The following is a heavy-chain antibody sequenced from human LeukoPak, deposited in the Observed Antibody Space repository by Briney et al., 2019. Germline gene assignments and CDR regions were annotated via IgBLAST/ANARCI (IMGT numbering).Heavy chain of an antibody. D-gene: IGHD5-12*01. J-gene: IGHJ6*04. Sequence: SETLSLTCTVSGGSLISGSHYWTWIRQSPGRGLEWIGYIYYSGSTNYNPSLKSRVTISVDTSKNQFSLKLSAVTAADTAVYYCARDYLILATNYYFYYGMDVWGKGTTVIVSS. CDR3: ARDYLILATNYYFYYGMDV. V-gene: IGHV4-61*01. CDR1: GGSLISGSHY. CDR2: IYYSGST.